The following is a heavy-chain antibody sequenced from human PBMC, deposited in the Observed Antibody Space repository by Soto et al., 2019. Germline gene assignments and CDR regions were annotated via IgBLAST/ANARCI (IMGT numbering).Heavy chain of an antibody. CDR1: GYSFTSYW. Sequence: GESLKISGKGSGYSFTSYWIGWVRQMPRKGLEWMGIIYPGDSDTRYSPSFQGQVTISADKSISTAYLQWSSLKASDTARYYCASHDSSSSGNWFYPWGQGTLVTVSS. D-gene: IGHD6-6*01. CDR3: ASHDSSSSGNWFYP. CDR2: IYPGDSDT. V-gene: IGHV5-51*01. J-gene: IGHJ5*02.